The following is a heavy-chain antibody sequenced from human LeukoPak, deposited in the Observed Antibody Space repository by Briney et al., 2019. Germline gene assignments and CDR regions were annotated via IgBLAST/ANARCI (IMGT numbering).Heavy chain of an antibody. CDR1: GFTFSNYW. V-gene: IGHV3-74*01. D-gene: IGHD6-13*01. CDR2: INTDGTYT. CDR3: ARQVDIAAARGYFDY. J-gene: IGHJ4*02. Sequence: ETGGSLRLSCSASGFTFSNYWIHWVRQAPGKGLVWVSRINTDGTYTTCADSVKGRFTISRDNAKNTLYLQMNSLRVEDTAVYYCARQVDIAAARGYFDYWGQGTLVTVSS.